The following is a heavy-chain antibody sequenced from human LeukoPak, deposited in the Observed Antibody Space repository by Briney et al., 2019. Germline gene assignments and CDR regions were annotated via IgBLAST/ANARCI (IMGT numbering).Heavy chain of an antibody. CDR3: ARRDSSKVDY. CDR1: GASFSGYY. Sequence: SETLSLTCAVHGASFSGYYWSWVRQPPGRGLEWIGEINNSGSTNYNPSLKSRVTISVDTSKNQFSLKLSSVTTADTAVYYCARRDSSKVDYWGQGTLVTVSS. D-gene: IGHD3-22*01. CDR2: INNSGST. J-gene: IGHJ4*02. V-gene: IGHV4-34*01.